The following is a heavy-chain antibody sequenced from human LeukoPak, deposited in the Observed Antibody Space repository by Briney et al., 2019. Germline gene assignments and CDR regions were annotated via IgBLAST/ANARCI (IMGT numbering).Heavy chain of an antibody. CDR2: IKQDGSEK. Sequence: PGGSLRLSCEASGFTFSSYWMSWVRQAPGKGLEWVANIKQDGSEKYYVDSVKGRFTFSRDNAKNSLYLQMNSLRAEDTAVYYCARAGYSSSWYGGYWGQGTLVTVSS. J-gene: IGHJ4*02. V-gene: IGHV3-7*03. CDR1: GFTFSSYW. CDR3: ARAGYSSSWYGGY. D-gene: IGHD6-13*01.